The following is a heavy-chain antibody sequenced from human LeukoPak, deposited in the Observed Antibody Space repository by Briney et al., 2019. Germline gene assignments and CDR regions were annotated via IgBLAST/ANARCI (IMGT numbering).Heavy chain of an antibody. V-gene: IGHV4-59*08. CDR3: ARRYCSSTSWYGYFDY. CDR1: GGSISSYY. D-gene: IGHD2-2*01. CDR2: IYHSGST. Sequence: PSETLSLTCTVSGGSISSYYWSWIRQPPGKGLEWIGSIYHSGSTYYNPSLKSRVTISVDTSKNQFSLKLSSVTAADTAVYYCARRYCSSTSWYGYFDYWGQGTLVTVSS. J-gene: IGHJ4*02.